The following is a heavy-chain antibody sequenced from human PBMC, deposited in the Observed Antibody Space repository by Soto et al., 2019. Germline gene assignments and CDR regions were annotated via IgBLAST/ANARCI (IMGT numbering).Heavy chain of an antibody. V-gene: IGHV1-2*02. CDR1: GYTFTGYY. CDR2: INPNSGGT. J-gene: IGHJ4*02. CDR3: APGAHYDSSGYCPFDY. D-gene: IGHD3-22*01. Sequence: GASVKVSCKASGYTFTGYYMHWVRQAPGQGLEWMGWINPNSGGTNYAQKFQGRVTMTRDTSISTAYMELSRLRSDDTAVYYCAPGAHYDSSGYCPFDYWGQGTLVTVSS.